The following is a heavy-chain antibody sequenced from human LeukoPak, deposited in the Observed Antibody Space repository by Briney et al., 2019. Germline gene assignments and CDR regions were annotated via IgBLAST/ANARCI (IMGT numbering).Heavy chain of an antibody. CDR2: ISSSGSTI. V-gene: IGHV3-21*04. D-gene: IGHD6-19*01. Sequence: GGSLRLSCAASGFSFSNFSMNWVRQAPGKGLEWVSSISSSGSTIYYADSVKGRFTISRDNAKNSLYLQMNSLGAEDTAVYYCARVYSSGWYDYWGQGTLVTVSS. J-gene: IGHJ4*02. CDR1: GFSFSNFS. CDR3: ARVYSSGWYDY.